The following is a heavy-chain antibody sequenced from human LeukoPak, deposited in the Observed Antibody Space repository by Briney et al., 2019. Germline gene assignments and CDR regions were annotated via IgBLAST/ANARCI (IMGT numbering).Heavy chain of an antibody. CDR1: GYTFPNYD. D-gene: IGHD3-16*02. J-gene: IGHJ5*02. V-gene: IGHV1-8*03. Sequence: GASVKVSCKASGYTFPNYDIYWVRHAAGRGLEWMGWMNPNTGNTITAQKFQARVTFSSDTSITTAYMELSSLTSDDTAVYYCARGHVIPGENWLDPWGQGTLVTVSS. CDR2: MNPNTGNT. CDR3: ARGHVIPGENWLDP.